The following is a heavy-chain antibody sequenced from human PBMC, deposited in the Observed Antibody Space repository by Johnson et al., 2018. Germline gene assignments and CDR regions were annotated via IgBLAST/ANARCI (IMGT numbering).Heavy chain of an antibody. V-gene: IGHV1-69*01. CDR3: TSEGH. CDR2: IIPIFGTA. CDR1: GYTFTSYD. Sequence: VQLVESGAEVKKPGASVKVSCKASGYTFTSYDINWVRQATGQGLEWMGGIIPIFGTANYAQKFQGRVTITADESTSTAYMGLSSLRSEDTAVYYCTSEGHWGQGTLVTVSS. J-gene: IGHJ1*01.